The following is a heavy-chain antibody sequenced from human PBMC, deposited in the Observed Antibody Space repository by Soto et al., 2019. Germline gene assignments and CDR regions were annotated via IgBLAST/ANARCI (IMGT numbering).Heavy chain of an antibody. J-gene: IGHJ6*02. D-gene: IGHD3-10*01. CDR3: ARVSPLMVRGVIIDFNYYYGMDV. Sequence: SVKVSCKASGGTFSSYAISWVRQAPGQGLEWMGGIIPIFGTANYAQKFQGRVTITADESTSTAYMELSSLRSEDTAVYYCARVSPLMVRGVIIDFNYYYGMDVWGQGTTVTVSS. CDR1: GGTFSSYA. V-gene: IGHV1-69*13. CDR2: IIPIFGTA.